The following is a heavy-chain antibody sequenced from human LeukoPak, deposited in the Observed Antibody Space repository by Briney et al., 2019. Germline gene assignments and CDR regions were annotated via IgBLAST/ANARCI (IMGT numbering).Heavy chain of an antibody. CDR2: IYYSGTT. Sequence: PSETLSLTCTVSGGSISSSPYYWGWIRQPPGKGLEWIGSIYYSGTTHYSPSLESRVTISVDTSKNQFSLNLSSVTAADTAVYYCTRPYYYYMDVWGKGTTVTVSS. CDR1: GGSISSSPYY. CDR3: TRPYYYYMDV. V-gene: IGHV4-39*07. J-gene: IGHJ6*03.